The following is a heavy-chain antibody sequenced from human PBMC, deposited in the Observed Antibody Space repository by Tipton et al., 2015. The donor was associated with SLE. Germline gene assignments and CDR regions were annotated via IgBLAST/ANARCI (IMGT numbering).Heavy chain of an antibody. Sequence: SLRLSCAASGFTFSSYWMHWVRQAPGKGLVWVSRINSDGSSTSYADSVKGRFTISRDNAKNTLYLQMNSLRAEDTAVYYCARADFWSGPIGISGMDVWGQGTTVTVSS. CDR2: INSDGSST. CDR3: ARADFWSGPIGISGMDV. J-gene: IGHJ6*02. CDR1: GFTFSSYW. V-gene: IGHV3-74*01. D-gene: IGHD3-3*01.